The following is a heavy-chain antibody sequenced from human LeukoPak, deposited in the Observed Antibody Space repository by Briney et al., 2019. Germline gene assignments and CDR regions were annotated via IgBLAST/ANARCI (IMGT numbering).Heavy chain of an antibody. CDR3: AREARRRQWLVRNPGGWFDP. CDR2: ISGSGGST. CDR1: GFTFSSYA. Sequence: GGSLRLSCAASGFTFSSYAMSWVRPAPGKGLEWVSAISGSGGSTYYADSVKGRFTISRDNSKNTLYLQMNSLRAEDTAVYYCAREARRRQWLVRNPGGWFDPWGQGTLVTVSS. V-gene: IGHV3-23*01. J-gene: IGHJ5*02. D-gene: IGHD6-19*01.